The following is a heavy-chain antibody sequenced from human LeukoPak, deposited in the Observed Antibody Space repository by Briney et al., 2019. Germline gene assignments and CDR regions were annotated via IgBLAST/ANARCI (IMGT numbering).Heavy chain of an antibody. D-gene: IGHD2-2*01. CDR2: IKQDGSEK. Sequence: GGSLRLSCAASGFTFSSYWMSWVRQAPGKGLEWVANIKQDGSEKYYVDSVKGRFTISRDNAKNSLYLQMNSLRAEDTAVYYCARGRKVPAAYYFDYWGQGTLVTVSS. J-gene: IGHJ4*02. CDR3: ARGRKVPAAYYFDY. CDR1: GFTFSSYW. V-gene: IGHV3-7*01.